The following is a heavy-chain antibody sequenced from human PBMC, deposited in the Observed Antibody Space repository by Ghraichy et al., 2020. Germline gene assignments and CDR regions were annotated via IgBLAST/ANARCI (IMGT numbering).Heavy chain of an antibody. J-gene: IGHJ6*03. V-gene: IGHV3-64*02. Sequence: GESLNISCVASEFTFSNYIMHWVRQAPGKGLEYVLAINSNGDSTYYADSVKDRFTISRDNSKNTLYLQMGSLRAEDMAVYYCARAGGSSLYYDYMDVWGKGTTVTVSS. CDR2: INSNGDST. CDR1: EFTFSNYI. CDR3: ARAGGSSLYYDYMDV. D-gene: IGHD2-15*01.